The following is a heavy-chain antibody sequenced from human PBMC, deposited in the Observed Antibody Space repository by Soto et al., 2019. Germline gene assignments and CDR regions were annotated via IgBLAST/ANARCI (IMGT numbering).Heavy chain of an antibody. J-gene: IGHJ6*01. Sequence: SCYFGCWIRLHKGKGLEWIGSIYYSGSTYYNPSLKSRVTISVHTSKNQFSLKLSSVTAADAAVYYWASSRQKLDGPYYYDGMDVWGQGTTVT. CDR1: SCYF. CDR3: ASSRQKLDGPYYYDGMDV. D-gene: IGHD6-13*01. CDR2: IYYSGST. V-gene: IGHV4-39*01.